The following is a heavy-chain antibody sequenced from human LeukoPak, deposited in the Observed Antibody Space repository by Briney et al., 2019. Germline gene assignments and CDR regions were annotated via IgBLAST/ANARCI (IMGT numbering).Heavy chain of an antibody. CDR2: IDPSDSST. J-gene: IGHJ5*02. CDR3: ARDRGENWFDP. V-gene: IGHV1-46*01. Sequence: ASVKVSCKASGYTLTNSYMHWVRQAPGQGLEWMGMIDPSDSSTNYAQKFQGRVTMTRDTSTSTVYMKLSSLRSEDTAVYYCARDRGENWFDPWGQGTLVTVSS. CDR1: GYTLTNSY.